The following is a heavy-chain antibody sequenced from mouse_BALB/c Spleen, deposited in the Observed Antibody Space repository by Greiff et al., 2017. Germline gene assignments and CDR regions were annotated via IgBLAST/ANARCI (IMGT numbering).Heavy chain of an antibody. CDR1: GFSLTSYG. CDR3: SRELPYGDAMDY. V-gene: IGHV2-2*02. CDR2: IWSGGST. J-gene: IGHJ4*01. D-gene: IGHD1-1*01. Sequence: QVQLKESGPGLVQPSQSLSITCTVSGFSLTSYGVHWVRQSPGKGLEWLGVIWSGGSTDYNAAIISRLSISKDNSKSQVFFKMNSLQANDTAIYYCSRELPYGDAMDYWGQGTSVTVSS.